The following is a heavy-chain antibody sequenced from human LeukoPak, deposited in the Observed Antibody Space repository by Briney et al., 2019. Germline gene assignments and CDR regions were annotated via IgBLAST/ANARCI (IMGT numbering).Heavy chain of an antibody. V-gene: IGHV1-69*05. CDR2: IIPIFGTA. CDR3: ARDRLRGQVPATNTNWFDP. CDR1: GGTFSSYA. Sequence: SVKVSCKASGGTFSSYAISWVRQAPGQGLEWMGGIIPIFGTASYAQKFQGRVTMTRDTSTSTVYMELSSLRSEDTAVYYCARDRLRGQVPATNTNWFDPWGQGTLVTVSS. J-gene: IGHJ5*02. D-gene: IGHD2-2*01.